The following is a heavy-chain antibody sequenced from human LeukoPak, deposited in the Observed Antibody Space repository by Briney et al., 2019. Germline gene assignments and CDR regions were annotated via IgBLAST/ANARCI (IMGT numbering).Heavy chain of an antibody. CDR3: ASLRSSSPVQVY. Sequence: AGGSLRLSCAASGFTFSSYAMSWVRQAPGKGLEWVSAISGSGGNTYYADPVKGRFTISRDNSKNTLYLQMDSLRAEDTGVYYCASLRSSSPVQVYWGQGTLVTVSS. CDR2: ISGSGGNT. J-gene: IGHJ4*02. V-gene: IGHV3-23*01. D-gene: IGHD6-6*01. CDR1: GFTFSSYA.